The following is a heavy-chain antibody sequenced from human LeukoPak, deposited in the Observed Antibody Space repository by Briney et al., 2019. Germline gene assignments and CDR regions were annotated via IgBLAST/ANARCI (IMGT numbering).Heavy chain of an antibody. Sequence: GGSLRLSCAASGFTFSSYAMSWVRQAPGKGLEWVSGISGSAGSTYYADSVKGRFTISRDNSKNTLYLQMNSLRAEDTAVYYCARSKRVDCSGGSCYYLDYWGQGTLVTASS. V-gene: IGHV3-23*01. D-gene: IGHD2-15*01. J-gene: IGHJ4*02. CDR3: ARSKRVDCSGGSCYYLDY. CDR1: GFTFSSYA. CDR2: ISGSAGST.